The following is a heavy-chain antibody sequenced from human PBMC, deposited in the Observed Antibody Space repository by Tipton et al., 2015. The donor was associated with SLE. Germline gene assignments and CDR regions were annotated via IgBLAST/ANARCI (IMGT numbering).Heavy chain of an antibody. CDR3: AKGNSGNWFDP. J-gene: IGHJ5*02. CDR1: GLAFSPYE. D-gene: IGHD2-21*01. CDR2: ISNSGNTK. Sequence: SLRLSCAASGLAFSPYEMNWVRQAPGKGLEWVSYISNSGNTKYYADSVKGRFTASRDNSQNMLYLQINNLKSEDTAVYYCAKGNSGNWFDPWGQGTPVTVSS. V-gene: IGHV3-48*03.